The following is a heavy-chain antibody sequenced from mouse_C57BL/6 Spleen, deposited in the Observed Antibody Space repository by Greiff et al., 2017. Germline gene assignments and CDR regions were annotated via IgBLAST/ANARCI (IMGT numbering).Heavy chain of an antibody. D-gene: IGHD2-1*01. CDR3: ARVYYGNYFDY. J-gene: IGHJ2*01. CDR1: GFTFSSYA. Sequence: DVMLVESGGGLVKPGGSLKLSCAASGFTFSSYAMSWVRQTPEKRLEWVATISEGGSYTYYPDNVSGRFPISIDTAKNNLYLQMSHLKSENTAMYYCARVYYGNYFDYWVQGTTLTVSS. V-gene: IGHV5-4*03. CDR2: ISEGGSYT.